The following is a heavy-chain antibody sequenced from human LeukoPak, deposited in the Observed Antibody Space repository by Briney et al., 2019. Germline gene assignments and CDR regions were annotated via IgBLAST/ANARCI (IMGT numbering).Heavy chain of an antibody. D-gene: IGHD1-1*01. J-gene: IGHJ4*02. V-gene: IGHV3-23*01. CDR2: INYLGHFT. CDR3: AKDPNWEGGY. Sequence: GGSLRLSCAAYGFSFGDSDINWFRQDPEHGPQWVANINYLGHFTSYADSVKGRFTIARDNSKNMLFLQMDGLRVEDTALYYCAKDPNWEGGYWGQGILVTVSS. CDR1: GFSFGDSD.